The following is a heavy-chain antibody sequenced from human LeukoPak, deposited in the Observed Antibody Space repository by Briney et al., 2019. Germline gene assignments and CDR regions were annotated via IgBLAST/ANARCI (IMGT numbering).Heavy chain of an antibody. Sequence: PSETLSLTCTVSGDSIITYYWSWIRQPPGKGLEWIGYIYYSGSPTYNPSLKSRVTIAADTSKNQFSLKLSSVTAADTAMYYCARGFAYGDTGSFDYWGQGALVTVSS. V-gene: IGHV4-59*01. CDR3: ARGFAYGDTGSFDY. CDR1: GDSIITYY. J-gene: IGHJ4*02. CDR2: IYYSGSP. D-gene: IGHD4-17*01.